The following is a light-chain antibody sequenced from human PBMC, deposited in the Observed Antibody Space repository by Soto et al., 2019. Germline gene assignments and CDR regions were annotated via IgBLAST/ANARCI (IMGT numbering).Light chain of an antibody. J-gene: IGKJ5*01. CDR2: AAS. Sequence: DIQFTQSPSSLSASVGDRVTITCRASQGISSYLAWYQQKQGKPPKLLIYAASTLQSGVPSRFSGSASGTEFTLTVSRLQPEDVATYYCQEYNSYPVSFGQGTRLEIK. CDR1: QGISSY. CDR3: QEYNSYPVS. V-gene: IGKV1-9*01.